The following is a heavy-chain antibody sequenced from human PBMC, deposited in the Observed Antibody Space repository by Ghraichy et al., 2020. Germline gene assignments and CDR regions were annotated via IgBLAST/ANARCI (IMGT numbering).Heavy chain of an antibody. V-gene: IGHV4-39*01. J-gene: IGHJ2*01. CDR2: VYYNRNS. D-gene: IGHD3-16*01. Sequence: SETLSLTCTVSGGSIASRGTPPGCTRTHPGTAPSWTRAVYYNRNSYYNPSLKSRVSIILATSKNQVSLSLSSMTAADTALYYCARRWNYDAWGRGTLVTVSS. CDR3: ARRWNYDA. CDR1: GGSIASRGTP.